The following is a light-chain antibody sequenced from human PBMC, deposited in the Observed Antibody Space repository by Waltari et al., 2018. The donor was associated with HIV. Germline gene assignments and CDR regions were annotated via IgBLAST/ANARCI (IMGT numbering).Light chain of an antibody. Sequence: IVMTQSPDSLPVSLGERATITCKSSESVLFSSNNKNYLSWYQQKPGQPPKLLIYWASSRESGVPDRFSGSGSETDFTLTISSLQAEDVAVYYCQQYYSTPLTFGGGTKVEIK. J-gene: IGKJ4*01. CDR3: QQYYSTPLT. V-gene: IGKV4-1*01. CDR1: ESVLFSSNNKNY. CDR2: WAS.